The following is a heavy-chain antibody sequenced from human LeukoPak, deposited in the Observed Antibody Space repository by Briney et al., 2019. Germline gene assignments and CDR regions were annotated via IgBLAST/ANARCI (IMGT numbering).Heavy chain of an antibody. CDR3: APHSLRKSSSWNFDY. V-gene: IGHV1-45*02. CDR2: ITPFNGNT. CDR1: GYTFTYRY. D-gene: IGHD6-13*01. J-gene: IGHJ4*02. Sequence: GASVKVSCKASGYTFTYRYLHWVRQAPGQALEWMGWITPFNGNTNYAQKFQDRVTITRDRSMSTAYMELSSLRSEDTAVYYCAPHSLRKSSSWNFDYWGQGTLVTVSS.